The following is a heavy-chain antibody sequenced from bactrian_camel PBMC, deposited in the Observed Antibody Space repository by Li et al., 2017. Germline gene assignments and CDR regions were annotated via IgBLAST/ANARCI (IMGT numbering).Heavy chain of an antibody. Sequence: VQLVESGGGSVQTGGSLRLSCAASGYLYSRYCMAWFRQAPGKEREKVAYFSSTGTTSYSDSVKGRFTISRDNAKNTMYLQMSSLNPEDTAVYYCSTSSRGWSLGGYAYWGHGTQVTVS. V-gene: IGHV3S53*01. D-gene: IGHD8*01. CDR3: STSSRGWSLGGYAY. CDR2: FSSTGTT. CDR1: GYLYSRYC. J-gene: IGHJ4*01.